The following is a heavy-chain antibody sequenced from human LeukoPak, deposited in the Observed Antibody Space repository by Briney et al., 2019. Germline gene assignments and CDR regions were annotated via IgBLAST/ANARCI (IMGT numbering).Heavy chain of an antibody. V-gene: IGHV3-48*03. Sequence: GGSLRLSCAASGFTFSSYEMNWVRQAPGKGLEWVSYISSSGSNISYADSVKGRFTISRDNAKNSLYLQMNSLRAEDTAVYYCARGEPRIAVADDYFDYWGQGTLVTVSS. J-gene: IGHJ4*02. CDR3: ARGEPRIAVADDYFDY. CDR2: ISSSGSNI. CDR1: GFTFSSYE. D-gene: IGHD6-19*01.